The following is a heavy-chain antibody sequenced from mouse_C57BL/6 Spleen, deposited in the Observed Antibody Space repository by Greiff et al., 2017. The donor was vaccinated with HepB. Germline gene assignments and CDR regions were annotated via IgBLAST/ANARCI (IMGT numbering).Heavy chain of an antibody. Sequence: EVQVVESEGGLVQPGSSMKLSCTASGFTFSDYYMAWVRQVPEKGLEWVANINYDGSSTYYLDSLKSRFIISRDNAKNILYLQMSSLKSEDTATYYCARGGLRRGYFDVWGTGTTVTVSS. J-gene: IGHJ1*03. CDR3: ARGGLRRGYFDV. CDR2: INYDGSST. V-gene: IGHV5-16*01. D-gene: IGHD2-4*01. CDR1: GFTFSDYY.